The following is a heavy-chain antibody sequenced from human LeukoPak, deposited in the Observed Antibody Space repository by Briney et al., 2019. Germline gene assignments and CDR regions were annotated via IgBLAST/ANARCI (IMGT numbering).Heavy chain of an antibody. D-gene: IGHD2-2*01. CDR1: GNYW. J-gene: IGHJ4*02. CDR2: INSDGSWT. CDR3: VSFYETY. Sequence: GGSLRLSCAASGNYWIHWVRQAPGKGLVWVSHINSDGSWTGYADSVEGRFTISKDNAKNMVYLHMNSLRVDDTAVYYCVSFYETYWGRGTLVTVSS. V-gene: IGHV3-74*01.